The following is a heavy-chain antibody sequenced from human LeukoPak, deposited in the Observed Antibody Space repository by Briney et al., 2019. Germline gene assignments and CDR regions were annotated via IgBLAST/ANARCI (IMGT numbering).Heavy chain of an antibody. V-gene: IGHV3-33*06. CDR2: IWYDGSNK. Sequence: GGSLRLSCAASGFSFSSYGMHWVRQAPGKGLEWVAVIWYDGSNKYYADSVKGRFTISRDNSKNTLYLQINSLRAEDTAVYYCAKGYYYDSSGYPLYFDYWGQGTLVTVSS. CDR1: GFSFSSYG. CDR3: AKGYYYDSSGYPLYFDY. J-gene: IGHJ4*02. D-gene: IGHD3-22*01.